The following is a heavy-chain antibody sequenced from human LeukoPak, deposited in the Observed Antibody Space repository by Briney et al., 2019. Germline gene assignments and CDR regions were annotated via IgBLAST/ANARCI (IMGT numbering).Heavy chain of an antibody. D-gene: IGHD1/OR15-1a*01. J-gene: IGHJ4*02. CDR3: AKDLTWNTADY. CDR2: INTDGRTT. V-gene: IGHV3-74*01. CDR1: GFTFSTSW. Sequence: GGSLRLSCAAPGFTFSTSWMQSFRQAPGKGLVWVSRINTDGRTTGYADSVRGRFTISRDNAKNTLYLQMNGLRAEDTAVYYCAKDLTWNTADYWGQGALVTVSS.